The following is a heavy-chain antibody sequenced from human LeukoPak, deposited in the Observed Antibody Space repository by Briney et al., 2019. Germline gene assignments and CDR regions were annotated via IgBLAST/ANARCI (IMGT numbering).Heavy chain of an antibody. CDR2: IKQDGIEK. J-gene: IGHJ4*02. D-gene: IGHD4-17*01. CDR1: GFTFNNYW. Sequence: GGSLRLSCAASGFTFNNYWMSWVRQAPGKGLEWVANIKQDGIEKYYVDSVKGRFTISRDNAKNSLYLQMNSLRAEDTAIYYCTRVPYGDYWSSDYWGQGTLVTVSS. V-gene: IGHV3-7*01. CDR3: TRVPYGDYWSSDY.